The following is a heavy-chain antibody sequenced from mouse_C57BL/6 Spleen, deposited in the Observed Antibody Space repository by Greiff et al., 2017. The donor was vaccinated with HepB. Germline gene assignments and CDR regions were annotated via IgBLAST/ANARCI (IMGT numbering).Heavy chain of an antibody. D-gene: IGHD2-2*01. Sequence: EVQLQESGPGMVKPSQSLSLTCTVTGYSITSGYDWHWIRHFPGNKLEWMGYISYSGSTNYNPSLKRRISITHDTSKNHFFLKLNSVTTEDTATYYCARGDGYEGFAYWGQGTLVTVSA. CDR2: ISYSGST. J-gene: IGHJ3*01. V-gene: IGHV3-1*01. CDR1: GYSITSGYD. CDR3: ARGDGYEGFAY.